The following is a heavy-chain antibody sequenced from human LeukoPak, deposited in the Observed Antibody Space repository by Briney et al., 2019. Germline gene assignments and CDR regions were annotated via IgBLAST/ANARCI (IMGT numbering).Heavy chain of an antibody. Sequence: PSETLSLTCTVSGGSISSSSYYWSWIRQPAGKGLEWIGRIYTSGSTNYNPSLKSRVTMSVDASKNQFSLKLSSVTAADTAVYYCARDWVQYYDILTGYQQFDPWGQGTLVTVSS. CDR3: ARDWVQYYDILTGYQQFDP. CDR2: IYTSGST. J-gene: IGHJ5*02. CDR1: GGSISSSSYY. V-gene: IGHV4-61*02. D-gene: IGHD3-9*01.